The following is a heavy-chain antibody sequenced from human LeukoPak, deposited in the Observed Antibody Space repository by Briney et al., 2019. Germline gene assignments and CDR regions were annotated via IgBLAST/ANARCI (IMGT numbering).Heavy chain of an antibody. CDR1: GFTFSSYG. Sequence: GGSLRLSCAASGFTFSSYGMHWVRQAPGKGLEWVAVISYDGSNKYYADSVKGRFTISRDNSKNTLYLQMNSLRAEDTAVYYCAKTLPGFTYGKFDYWGQGTLVTVSS. V-gene: IGHV3-30*18. J-gene: IGHJ4*02. D-gene: IGHD5-18*01. CDR3: AKTLPGFTYGKFDY. CDR2: ISYDGSNK.